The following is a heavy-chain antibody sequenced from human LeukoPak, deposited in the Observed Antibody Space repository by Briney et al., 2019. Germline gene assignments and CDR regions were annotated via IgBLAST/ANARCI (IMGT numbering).Heavy chain of an antibody. Sequence: SETLSLTCTVSGGSISSYHWSWIRQPPGKGLEWIGYIYYSGSTNYNPSLKSRVTISVDTSKNQFFLKLSSVTAADTAVYYCARVGRDFWSGYYTVSYYYGMDVWGQGTTVTVSS. V-gene: IGHV4-59*01. D-gene: IGHD3-3*01. CDR1: GGSISSYH. CDR2: IYYSGST. J-gene: IGHJ6*02. CDR3: ARVGRDFWSGYYTVSYYYGMDV.